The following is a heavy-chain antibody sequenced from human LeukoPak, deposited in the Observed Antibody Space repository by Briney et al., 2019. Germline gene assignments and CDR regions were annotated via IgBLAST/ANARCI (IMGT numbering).Heavy chain of an antibody. CDR1: GYTFTSYY. V-gene: IGHV1-2*02. J-gene: IGHJ5*02. Sequence: ASVKVSCKASGYTFTSYYIHWVRQAPGQGLEWMGWINPDSGGTNYAQQFQGRVTMTRDTSISTVYMDRSRLRSHDTAMYYCVREARAGNWFDPWGQGTLVIVSS. CDR3: VREARAGNWFDP. CDR2: INPDSGGT.